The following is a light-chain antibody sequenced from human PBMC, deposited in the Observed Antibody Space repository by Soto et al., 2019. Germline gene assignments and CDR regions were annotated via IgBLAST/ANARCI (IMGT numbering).Light chain of an antibody. V-gene: IGKV3-20*01. CDR2: GAS. Sequence: EIVLTQSPGTLSLSPGERATLSCRASQSVSSSYLAWYQQKPGQAPRLLIYGASSRATGIPDRLSGSGFGTDFTLTISRLEPEDFAVYYCQQYGSSLFTFGPGTKVDIK. CDR1: QSVSSSY. J-gene: IGKJ3*01. CDR3: QQYGSSLFT.